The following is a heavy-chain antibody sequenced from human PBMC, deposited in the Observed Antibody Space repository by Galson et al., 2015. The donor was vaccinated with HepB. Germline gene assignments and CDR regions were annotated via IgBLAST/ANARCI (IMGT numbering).Heavy chain of an antibody. CDR2: ISSNGGST. V-gene: IGHV3-64D*06. J-gene: IGHJ4*02. CDR3: VKTYYDILTGYPFDY. CDR1: GFTFSSYA. Sequence: SLRLSCAASGFTFSSYAMHWVRQAPGKGLEYVSAISSNGGSTYYADSVKGRFTISRDNSKNTLYLQMSSLRAEDTAVYYCVKTYYDILTGYPFDYWGQGTLVTVSS. D-gene: IGHD3-9*01.